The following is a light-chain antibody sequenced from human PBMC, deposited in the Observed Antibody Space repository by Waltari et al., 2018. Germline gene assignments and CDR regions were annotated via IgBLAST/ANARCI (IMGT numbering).Light chain of an antibody. J-gene: IGLJ3*02. Sequence: QSALTQPAAVSGSPGQSITISCTGTSSDVGGYNYVSWYQQHPGKAPQLMIYDVSKRPSGVPKRFSGSKSGNTASLTISGLQAEDEADYYCCSYAGSSSWVFGGGTKLTVL. CDR2: DVS. V-gene: IGLV2-23*02. CDR1: SSDVGGYNY. CDR3: CSYAGSSSWV.